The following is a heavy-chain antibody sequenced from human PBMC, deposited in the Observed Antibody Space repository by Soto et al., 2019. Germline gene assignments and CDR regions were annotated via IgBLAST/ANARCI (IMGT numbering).Heavy chain of an antibody. V-gene: IGHV1-69*01. CDR1: GGTFSSDA. Sequence: QVQLVQSGAEVKKPGSSVKVSCKASGGTFSSDAISWVRQAPGQGLEWMGGIIPIVRTANYGQKFQGRITITADESTSTSYMELSSLRSEDAAVYYCARAIIAARRSYYYNGMDVWGQGTTVTVSS. CDR2: IIPIVRTA. CDR3: ARAIIAARRSYYYNGMDV. J-gene: IGHJ6*02. D-gene: IGHD6-6*01.